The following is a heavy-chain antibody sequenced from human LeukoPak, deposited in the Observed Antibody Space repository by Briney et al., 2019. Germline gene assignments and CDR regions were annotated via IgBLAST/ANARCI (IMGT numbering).Heavy chain of an antibody. CDR1: GLSISGSSYY. D-gene: IGHD3-9*01. CDR3: ATLTGYYPDY. CDR2: IYYSGST. V-gene: IGHV4-39*01. J-gene: IGHJ4*02. Sequence: SETLSLTCTVSGLSISGSSYYWDWIRQPPGKGLEWIGSIYYSGSTFYTPSLKSRVTISVDMSKNQFSLKLTSVTAADTAVYYCATLTGYYPDYWGQGILVTVSS.